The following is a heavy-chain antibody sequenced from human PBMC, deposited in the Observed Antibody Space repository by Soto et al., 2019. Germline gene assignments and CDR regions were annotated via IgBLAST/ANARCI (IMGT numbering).Heavy chain of an antibody. J-gene: IGHJ4*02. V-gene: IGHV1-18*01. D-gene: IGHD5-12*01. CDR1: GYTFTSYG. CDR3: ARDKGYESNY. CDR2: ISAYNGNT. Sequence: QVQLVQSGAEVKKPGASVKVSCKASGYTFTSYGISWVRQAPGQGLEWMGWISAYNGNTNYAQKLQGRVTMTTDTSTSTAYMELRILSSDGSSVYDCARDKGYESNYWGQGTLVTVSS.